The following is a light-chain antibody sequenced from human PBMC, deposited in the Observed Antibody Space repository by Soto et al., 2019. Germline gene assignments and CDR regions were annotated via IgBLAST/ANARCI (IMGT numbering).Light chain of an antibody. Sequence: QSALTQPPSVSGSPGQSVVISCTGTSSDVGGYNYVSWYQQHPGKAPKLMTYDVTKRPSGVPDRFSGSKSGNTASLTISGLQAEDEADYYCSSYAGSFWVFGGGTKLTVL. CDR1: SSDVGGYNY. CDR3: SSYAGSFWV. V-gene: IGLV2-11*01. J-gene: IGLJ3*02. CDR2: DVT.